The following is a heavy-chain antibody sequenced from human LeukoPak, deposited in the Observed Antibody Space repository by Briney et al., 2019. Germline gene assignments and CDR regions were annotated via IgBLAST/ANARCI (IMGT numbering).Heavy chain of an antibody. V-gene: IGHV3-23*01. CDR3: ARGEDAFDI. J-gene: IGHJ3*02. CDR1: GFTFSDYA. Sequence: GGSLRLSCAASGFTFSDYAMSWVRQAPGKGLEWVSAISGRGRSTYYADSVKGRFTISRDNSKNTLYLQMNSLRAEDTAVYYCARGEDAFDIWGQGTMVTVSS. CDR2: ISGRGRST.